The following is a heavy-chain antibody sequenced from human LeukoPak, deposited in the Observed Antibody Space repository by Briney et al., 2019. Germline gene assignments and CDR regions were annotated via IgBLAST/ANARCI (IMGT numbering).Heavy chain of an antibody. D-gene: IGHD3-10*01. CDR2: IYYSGST. CDR3: ARHLVVRGVIIFDY. V-gene: IGHV4-59*08. Sequence: SETLSLTCTVSGGSISSYYWSWIRQPPGKGLEWIGYIYYSGSTNYSPSLKSRVTISVDTSKNQFSLKLSSVTAADTAVYYCARHLVVRGVIIFDYWGQGTLVTVSS. CDR1: GGSISSYY. J-gene: IGHJ4*02.